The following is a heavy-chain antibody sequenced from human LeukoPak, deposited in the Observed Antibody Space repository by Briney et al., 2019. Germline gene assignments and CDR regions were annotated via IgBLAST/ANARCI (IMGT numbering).Heavy chain of an antibody. CDR1: GFTFSSYA. V-gene: IGHV3-23*01. CDR3: AKYNWNYDWFDP. J-gene: IGHJ5*02. CDR2: LSGSGGTT. Sequence: GESLRLSCAASGFTFSSYAMSWVRQAPGKGLEWVSALSGSGGTTYYADSVKGRSTISRDNSKNTLYLQMNSLRAEDTAVYYCAKYNWNYDWFDPWGQGTLVTVSS. D-gene: IGHD1-7*01.